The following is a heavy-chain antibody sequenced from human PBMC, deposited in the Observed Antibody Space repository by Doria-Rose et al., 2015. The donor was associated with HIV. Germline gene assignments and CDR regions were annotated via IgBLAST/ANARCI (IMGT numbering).Heavy chain of an antibody. D-gene: IGHD1-26*01. Sequence: SWGGLVQPGRSLRLSCTASGYTFGDHAMSWFRQASGKGLEWIGFIRSKAYGGTKEYAASVKGRVTISRDDSKSIAYLQLNSLKTEDTAVYFCARVGWELLYFFDYWGQGTRGTGSS. J-gene: IGHJ4*02. CDR3: ARVGWELLYFFDY. CDR2: IRSKAYGGTK. V-gene: IGHV3-49*03. CDR1: GYTFGDHA.